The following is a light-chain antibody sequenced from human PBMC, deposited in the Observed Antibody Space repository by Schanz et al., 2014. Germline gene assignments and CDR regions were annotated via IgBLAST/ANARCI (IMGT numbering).Light chain of an antibody. CDR2: EDN. Sequence: NFMLTQPHSVSESPGKTVTISCTCSSGSIASNYVQWYQQRPGSSPTTVIYEDNQRPSGVPDRFSGSIDSSSNSASLTISGLKTEDEADYFCQSYDISNQWVFGGGTKLTVL. CDR1: SGSIASNY. V-gene: IGLV6-57*01. J-gene: IGLJ3*02. CDR3: QSYDISNQWV.